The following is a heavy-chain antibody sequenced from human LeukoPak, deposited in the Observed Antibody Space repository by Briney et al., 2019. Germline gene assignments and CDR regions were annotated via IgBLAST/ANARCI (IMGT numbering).Heavy chain of an antibody. D-gene: IGHD5-18*01. Sequence: GGPLRLSCAASGFTLSSYWMHWVRHAPGKGLVWVSRINSDGSSTSYADSVKGRFTNSRDNAKNTLYLQMNSLRAEDTAVYYCARGRRGYSYGFDYWGQGTLVTVSS. CDR3: ARGRRGYSYGFDY. CDR2: INSDGSST. V-gene: IGHV3-74*01. J-gene: IGHJ4*02. CDR1: GFTLSSYW.